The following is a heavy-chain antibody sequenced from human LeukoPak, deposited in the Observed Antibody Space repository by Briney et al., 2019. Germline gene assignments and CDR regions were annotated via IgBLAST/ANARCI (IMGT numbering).Heavy chain of an antibody. Sequence: ASVKVSCKASGYTFTSYAMHWVRQAPGQRLEWMGWINAGNGNTKYSQKFQGRVTITRDTSASTAYMELSSLRSEDAAVYYCAREKGHDSVWGSPFDIWGQGTMVTVSS. V-gene: IGHV1-3*01. CDR3: AREKGHDSVWGSPFDI. CDR1: GYTFTSYA. CDR2: INAGNGNT. J-gene: IGHJ3*02. D-gene: IGHD3-16*01.